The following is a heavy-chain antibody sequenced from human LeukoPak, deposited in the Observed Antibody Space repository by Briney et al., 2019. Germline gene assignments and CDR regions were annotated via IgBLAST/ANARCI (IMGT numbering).Heavy chain of an antibody. J-gene: IGHJ6*02. CDR1: GGSFSGYY. V-gene: IGHV4-59*01. CDR3: ARDRDGYNLGGYYYGMDV. Sequence: SETLSLTCAVYGGSFSGYYWSWIRQPPGKGLEWIGYIYYSGSTNYNPSLKSRVTISVDTSKNQFSLKLSSVTAADTAVYYCARDRDGYNLGGYYYGMDVWGQGTTVTVSS. D-gene: IGHD5-24*01. CDR2: IYYSGST.